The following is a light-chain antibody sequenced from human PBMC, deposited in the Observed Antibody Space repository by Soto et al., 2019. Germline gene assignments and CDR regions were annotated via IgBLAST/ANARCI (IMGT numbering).Light chain of an antibody. CDR1: SSDVGGYNY. J-gene: IGLJ3*02. CDR2: EVI. V-gene: IGLV2-8*01. CDR3: SSYAGSNNRV. Sequence: QSALTQPPSASGSPGQSVTISCTGTSSDVGGYNYVSWYQQHPGKAPKLVIYEVIKRPSGVPDRFSGSKSGNTASLTVSGLQAEDEADYYCSSYAGSNNRVFGGGTKLTVL.